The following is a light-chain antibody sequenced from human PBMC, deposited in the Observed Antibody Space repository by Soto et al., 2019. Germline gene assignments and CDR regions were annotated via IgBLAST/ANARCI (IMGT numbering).Light chain of an antibody. CDR3: QQYDSFIFT. CDR1: QSVTSSY. Sequence: EIVLTQSPGTLSLSPGERATLSCRASQSVTSSYLAWYQQKPGQAPRLLIYGASHRATGIPDRFSGGGSGTDFTLTISRLEPEDFAVSSCQQYDSFIFTFGPGTKVDIK. CDR2: GAS. J-gene: IGKJ3*01. V-gene: IGKV3-20*01.